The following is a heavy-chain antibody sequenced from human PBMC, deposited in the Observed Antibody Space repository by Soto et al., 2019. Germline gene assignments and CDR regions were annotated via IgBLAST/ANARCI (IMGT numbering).Heavy chain of an antibody. CDR1: GGSLSGVY. CDR3: ARGPGYSYGYSVYYYYYGMDV. CDR2: INHSGST. Sequence: SETLSLTCVVYGGSLSGVYWTWIRQPPGKGLEWIGEINHSGSTNYSPSPESRVTISLDTSNNQFSLKLSSVTAADTAVYYCARGPGYSYGYSVYYYYYGMDVWGQGTTVTVSS. V-gene: IGHV4-34*01. D-gene: IGHD5-18*01. J-gene: IGHJ6*02.